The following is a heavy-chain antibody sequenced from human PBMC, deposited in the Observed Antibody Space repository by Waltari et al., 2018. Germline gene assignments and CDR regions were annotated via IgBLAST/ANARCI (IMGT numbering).Heavy chain of an antibody. Sequence: QVQLQESGPSLLKPSETLSLICTVSGGSISGFSWSWVRQPPGKGLDWIGYIYYTGSPYFTPSLNSRVTMSVDTFTHKFSMELSSVTAAEPAFYYCARGGGGDWEWFDPWGQGTLVTVSS. CDR3: ARGGGGDWEWFDP. CDR2: IYYTGSP. V-gene: IGHV4-59*01. J-gene: IGHJ5*02. CDR1: GGSISGFS. D-gene: IGHD2-21*02.